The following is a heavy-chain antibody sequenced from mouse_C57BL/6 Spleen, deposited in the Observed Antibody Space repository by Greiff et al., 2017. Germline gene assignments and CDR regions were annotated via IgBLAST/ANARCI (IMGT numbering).Heavy chain of an antibody. CDR3: ARRGWLLRCDY. Sequence: QVQLQPSGAELMKPGASVTLSCKATGYTFTGYWLEWVKQRPGHGLEWIGEIFPGSGSTNYNEKFKGQATFTADPSSNTAYMQLSSLSSEDSAIYYCARRGWLLRCDYWGQGTTLTVSS. J-gene: IGHJ2*01. V-gene: IGHV1-9*01. CDR2: IFPGSGST. D-gene: IGHD2-3*01. CDR1: GYTFTGYW.